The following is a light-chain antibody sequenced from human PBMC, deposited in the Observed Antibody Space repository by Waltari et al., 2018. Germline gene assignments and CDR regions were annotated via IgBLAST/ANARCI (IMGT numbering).Light chain of an antibody. J-gene: IGKJ4*01. CDR3: QQYNNWPRT. Sequence: EIVMTQSPATLSVSPGERATLSCRASQSVSGNLAWYQQQPGQALRLLIYGASTRDTGIPARFSGSGSGTEFTLTINSLQSEDFAVYYCQQYNNWPRTFGGGTKVEIK. CDR2: GAS. V-gene: IGKV3-15*01. CDR1: QSVSGN.